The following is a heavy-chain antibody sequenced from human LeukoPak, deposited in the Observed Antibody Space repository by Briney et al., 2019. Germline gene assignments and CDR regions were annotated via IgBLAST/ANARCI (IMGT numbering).Heavy chain of an antibody. D-gene: IGHD1-1*01. CDR1: GFTFSSYA. CDR3: AKLWSTSRGAFDI. CDR2: ISGSGGST. Sequence: GGSLRLSCAASGFTFSSYAMSWVRQAPGKGLEWVSAISGSGGSTYYADSLKGRFTISRDNSKNTLYMQMNSLRAEDTAVYYCAKLWSTSRGAFDIWGQGTMVTVSS. J-gene: IGHJ3*02. V-gene: IGHV3-23*01.